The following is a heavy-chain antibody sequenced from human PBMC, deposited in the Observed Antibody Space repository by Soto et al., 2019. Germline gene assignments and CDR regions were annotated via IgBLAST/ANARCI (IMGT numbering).Heavy chain of an antibody. V-gene: IGHV3-30*18. D-gene: IGHD3-10*01. Sequence: QVQLVESGGGVVQPGRSLRLSCAASGFTFSSYGMHWVRQAPGKGLEWVAVISYDGSNKYYADSVKGRFTISRDNSKNTLYLQMNSLRAEDTAVYYCAKAVLWFGELNDAFDIWGQGTMVTVSS. CDR2: ISYDGSNK. CDR1: GFTFSSYG. J-gene: IGHJ3*02. CDR3: AKAVLWFGELNDAFDI.